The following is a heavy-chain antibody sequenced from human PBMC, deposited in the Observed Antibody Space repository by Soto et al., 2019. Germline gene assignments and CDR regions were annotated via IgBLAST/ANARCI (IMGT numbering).Heavy chain of an antibody. V-gene: IGHV3-23*01. Sequence: GGSLRLSCAASGFTFSTYGMAWVRQGPGKGLEWVSIISFRGDITYFADSVKGRFTISRDNSKNTLYLQMNSLRAEDTAVYYCARGSVVTRHFDLWGRGTLVTVSS. CDR2: ISFRGDIT. CDR1: GFTFSTYG. CDR3: ARGSVVTRHFDL. D-gene: IGHD2-21*02. J-gene: IGHJ2*01.